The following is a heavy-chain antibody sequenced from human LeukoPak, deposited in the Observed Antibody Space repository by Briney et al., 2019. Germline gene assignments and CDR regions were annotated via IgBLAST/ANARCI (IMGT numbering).Heavy chain of an antibody. D-gene: IGHD2-8*02. Sequence: QSGGSLRLSCAASGFTFDDYAMHWVRQAPGKGLEWVCLISGDGGSTYYADSVKGRFTISRDNSKNSLYLQMNSLRTEDTALYYCAKDKGTGGYREYYFDYWGQGTLVTVSS. V-gene: IGHV3-43*02. CDR1: GFTFDDYA. J-gene: IGHJ4*02. CDR3: AKDKGTGGYREYYFDY. CDR2: ISGDGGST.